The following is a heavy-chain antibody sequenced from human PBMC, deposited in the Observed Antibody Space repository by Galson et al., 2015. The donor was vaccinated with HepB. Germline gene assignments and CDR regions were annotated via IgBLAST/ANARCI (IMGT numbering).Heavy chain of an antibody. Sequence: CAXSEDSVSSNRASWNWIRQSPSSGLEWLGKTYFRSKWYIEYAGSMKGRMTINPDTSKNQFSLHLNSVTPEDTAMYYCVRLSGSSWFDYWGPGTLVTVSS. CDR3: VRLSGSSWFDY. J-gene: IGHJ5*01. CDR1: EDSVSSNRAS. CDR2: TYFRSKWYI. V-gene: IGHV6-1*01. D-gene: IGHD6-13*01.